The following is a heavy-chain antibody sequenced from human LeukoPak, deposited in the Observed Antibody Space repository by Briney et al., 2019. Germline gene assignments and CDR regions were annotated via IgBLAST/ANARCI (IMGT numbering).Heavy chain of an antibody. D-gene: IGHD3-3*01. CDR3: ARQGFYDFHFDT. J-gene: IGHJ4*02. V-gene: IGHV4-39*01. CDR2: IYYSGST. Sequence: SETLSLTCTVSGGSISSSHYYWGWIRQPPGKGLEWLATIYYSGSTDYNTSLKSRITISADTSKKQISLKLRSVTAADTAVYYCARQGFYDFHFDTWGQGTLVTVSS. CDR1: GGSISSSHYY.